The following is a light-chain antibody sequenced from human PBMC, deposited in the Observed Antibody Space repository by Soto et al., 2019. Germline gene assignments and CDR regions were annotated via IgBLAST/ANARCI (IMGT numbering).Light chain of an antibody. Sequence: QPVLTQSSSASASLGSAVELTCTLSSGYSNYIIAWHQQQPGKAPRYLMKLEGSGSYNKGSGVPDRFSGSTSGADRYLTISNLQFEDEADYYCETWDTNTRVFGGGTKLTVL. CDR1: SGYSNYI. V-gene: IGLV4-60*02. CDR2: LEGSGSY. J-gene: IGLJ3*02. CDR3: ETWDTNTRV.